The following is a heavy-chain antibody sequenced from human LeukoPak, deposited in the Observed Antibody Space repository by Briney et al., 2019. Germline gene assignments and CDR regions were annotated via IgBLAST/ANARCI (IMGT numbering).Heavy chain of an antibody. Sequence: ASVKVSCKASGYTFTSFGISWVRQAPGQGLEWMGWISVYNGDTNYAQKFQGRVTMTTDTSTNTAYMELRSLRSDDTAVYYCARALLLSPPDYWGQGTLVTVSS. J-gene: IGHJ4*02. V-gene: IGHV1-18*01. CDR3: ARALLLSPPDY. D-gene: IGHD2/OR15-2a*01. CDR1: GYTFTSFG. CDR2: ISVYNGDT.